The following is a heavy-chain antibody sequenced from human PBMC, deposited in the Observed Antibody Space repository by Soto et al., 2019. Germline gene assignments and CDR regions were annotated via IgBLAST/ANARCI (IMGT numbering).Heavy chain of an antibody. CDR2: ISYDGSNK. J-gene: IGHJ4*02. CDR1: GFTFSSYA. Sequence: VQLVETGGGLIQPGGSLRLSCAASGFTFSSYAMHWVRQAPGKGLEWVAVISYDGSNKYYADSVKGRFTISRDNSKNTLYLQMNSLRAEDTAVYYCAREDYGAHDYCGQGTLVTVSS. D-gene: IGHD4-17*01. V-gene: IGHV3-30-3*01. CDR3: AREDYGAHDY.